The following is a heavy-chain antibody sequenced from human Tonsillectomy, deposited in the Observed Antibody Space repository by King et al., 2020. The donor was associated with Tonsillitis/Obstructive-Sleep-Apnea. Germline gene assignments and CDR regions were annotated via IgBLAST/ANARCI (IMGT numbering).Heavy chain of an antibody. CDR3: ARRVVVPAAMGRDDWFDP. D-gene: IGHD2-2*01. Sequence: LQLQESGPGLVKPSETLSLTCTVSGGSISSSSYYWGWIRQPPGQGLEWIGSIYYSGSTYYNPSLKSRVTISVDTSKNQFSLKLSSVTAADTAVYYCARRVVVPAAMGRDDWFDPWGQGTLVTVSS. V-gene: IGHV4-39*01. J-gene: IGHJ5*02. CDR2: IYYSGST. CDR1: GGSISSSSYY.